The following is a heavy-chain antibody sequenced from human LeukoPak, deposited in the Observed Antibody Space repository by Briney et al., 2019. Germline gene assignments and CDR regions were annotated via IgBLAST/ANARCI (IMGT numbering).Heavy chain of an antibody. CDR1: GFTVSSHD. CDR3: ARVGDEVAYTRGYLDY. D-gene: IGHD3-16*01. Sequence: GGSLRLSCAASGFTVSSHDMSWVCQAPGKGLEWVSVIYMGGNTFYADSVKGRFTISRHTSKNTLYLQMNSLRVEDTAVYYCARVGDEVAYTRGYLDYWGQGTLVTVSS. CDR2: IYMGGNT. J-gene: IGHJ4*02. V-gene: IGHV3-53*04.